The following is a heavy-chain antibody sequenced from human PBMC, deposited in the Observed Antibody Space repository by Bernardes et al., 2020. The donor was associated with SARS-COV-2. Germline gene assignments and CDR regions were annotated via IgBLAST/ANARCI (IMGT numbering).Heavy chain of an antibody. J-gene: IGHJ6*02. V-gene: IGHV4-59*01. D-gene: IGHD6-19*01. CDR1: GGSISSYY. CDR2: IYYSGST. Sequence: TLSLTCTVSGGSISSYYWSWIRQPPGKGLEWIGYIYYSGSTNYNPSLKSRVTISVDTSKNQFSLKLSSVTAADTAVYYCASTPYIAVADPPLDYYGMDVWGQGTTVTVSS. CDR3: ASTPYIAVADPPLDYYGMDV.